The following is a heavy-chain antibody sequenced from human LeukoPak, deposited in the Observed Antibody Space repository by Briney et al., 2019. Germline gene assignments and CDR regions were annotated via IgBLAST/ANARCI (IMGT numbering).Heavy chain of an antibody. CDR3: ARWVRYCSGGSCSIFDY. Sequence: ASVKVSCKASGYTFTGYYTHWVRQAPGQGLEWMGWINPNSGGTNYAQKFQGRVTMTRDTSISTAYMELGRLRSDDTAVYYCARWVRYCSGGSCSIFDYWGQGTLVTVSS. CDR1: GYTFTGYY. V-gene: IGHV1-2*02. D-gene: IGHD2-15*01. CDR2: INPNSGGT. J-gene: IGHJ4*02.